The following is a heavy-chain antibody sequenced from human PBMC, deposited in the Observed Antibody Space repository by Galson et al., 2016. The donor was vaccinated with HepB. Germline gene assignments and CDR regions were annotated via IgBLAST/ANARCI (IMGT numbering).Heavy chain of an antibody. CDR3: ARDRLTFACSGGGCYSAQDS. CDR2: IKQDGSEK. V-gene: IGHV3-7*01. D-gene: IGHD2-15*01. Sequence: SLRLSCATSGLTFSTYYMTWVRQPPGKGLEWVAGIKQDGSEKYYVDSVKGRFTISRDNAKNTLYLQMNSLRVDDTAVYYFARDRLTFACSGGGCYSAQDSWGQGTLVTVAS. J-gene: IGHJ4*02. CDR1: GLTFSTYY.